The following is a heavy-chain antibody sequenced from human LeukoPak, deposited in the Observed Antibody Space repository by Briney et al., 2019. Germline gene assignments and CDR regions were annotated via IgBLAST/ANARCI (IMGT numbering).Heavy chain of an antibody. CDR2: INAGNGNT. CDR3: ARAETGIMPADIPFHH. CDR1: GYTSTDYA. V-gene: IGHV1-3*01. Sequence: ASVKVSCKASGYTSTDYAIHWVRQAPGRSLEWMGWINAGNGNTKYSQTFQGRVTITRDTSASTAYMELSSLRSEDTAVYYCARAETGIMPADIPFHHWGQGTLVTVSS. D-gene: IGHD1-1*01. J-gene: IGHJ4*02.